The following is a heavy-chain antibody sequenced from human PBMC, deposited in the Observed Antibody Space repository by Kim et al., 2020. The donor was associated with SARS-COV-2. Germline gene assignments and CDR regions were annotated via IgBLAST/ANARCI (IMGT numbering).Heavy chain of an antibody. D-gene: IGHD6-13*01. V-gene: IGHV3-30*04. CDR2: ISYDGSNK. CDR1: GFTFSSYA. Sequence: GGSLRLSCAASGFTFSSYAMHWVRQAPGKGLEWVAVISYDGSNKYYADSVKGRFTISRDNSKNTLYLQMNSLRAEDTAVYYCARVWQQLVLYYYYGMDVWGQGTTVTV. J-gene: IGHJ6*02. CDR3: ARVWQQLVLYYYYGMDV.